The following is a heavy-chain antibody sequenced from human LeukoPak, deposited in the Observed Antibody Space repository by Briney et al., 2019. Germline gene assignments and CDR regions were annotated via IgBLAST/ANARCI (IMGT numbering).Heavy chain of an antibody. J-gene: IGHJ1*01. CDR2: ITNSRRI. V-gene: IGHV3-23*05. D-gene: IGHD3-3*02. CDR3: ARQLTEHFYY. CDR1: GFTFASYA. Sequence: GGSLRLSCAASGFTFASYAMAWVRQAPGKGLEWVSDITNSRRIHYADSVKGRFTISRDDDKSILYLQMNDLRVNDTATYFCARQLTEHFYYWGQGTHVTVAS.